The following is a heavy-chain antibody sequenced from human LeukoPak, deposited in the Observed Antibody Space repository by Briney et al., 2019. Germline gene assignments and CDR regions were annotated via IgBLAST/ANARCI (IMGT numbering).Heavy chain of an antibody. CDR1: GGSISSGGYY. CDR2: IYYSGST. J-gene: IGHJ5*02. V-gene: IGHV4-31*03. CDR3: ARDCSGGSDLVPVRWFDP. Sequence: PSQTLSLTCTVSGGSISSGGYYWSWIRQHSGKGLEWIGYIYYSGSTYYNPSLKSRVTISVDTSKNQFSLKLSSVTAADTAVYYCARDCSGGSDLVPVRWFDPWGQGTLVTVSS. D-gene: IGHD2-15*01.